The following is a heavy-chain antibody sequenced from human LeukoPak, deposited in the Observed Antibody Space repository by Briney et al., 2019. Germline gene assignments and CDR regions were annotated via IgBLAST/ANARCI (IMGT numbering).Heavy chain of an antibody. V-gene: IGHV3-7*01. CDR3: ANGAFRLYYIDV. Sequence: GGSLRLSCAASGFTFSSYWMSWVRQAPGKGLEWVANIKQDGSEKYYVDSVKGRFTISRGNAKNTVYLQMDSLRADDTAVYYCANGAFRLYYIDVWGKGTTVTVSS. CDR2: IKQDGSEK. D-gene: IGHD2-8*01. CDR1: GFTFSSYW. J-gene: IGHJ6*03.